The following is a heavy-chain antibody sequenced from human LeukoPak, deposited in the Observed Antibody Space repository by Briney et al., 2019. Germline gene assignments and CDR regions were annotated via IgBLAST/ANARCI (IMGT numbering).Heavy chain of an antibody. CDR2: ISSSSIHT. V-gene: IGHV3-21*01. CDR3: AELGITMIGGV. Sequence: GGSLRLSCAASGFTFSSYSINWVRQAPGKGLEWVSSISSSSIHTYYADSVKGRFTISRDNAKNSVYLQMNSQRAEDTAVYYCAELGITMIGGVWGKGTTVTISS. CDR1: GFTFSSYS. D-gene: IGHD3-10*02. J-gene: IGHJ6*04.